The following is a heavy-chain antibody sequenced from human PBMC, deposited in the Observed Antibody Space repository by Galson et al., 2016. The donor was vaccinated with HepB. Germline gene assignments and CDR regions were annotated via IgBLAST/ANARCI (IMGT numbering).Heavy chain of an antibody. J-gene: IGHJ4*02. Sequence: SLRLSCAASGFTFRNAWMSWVRQAPGKGLEWVGRIRSKTDGGTIDDAAPVKGRFSISRDDSKSTVYLQMDSLITEDTGVYYCSTETNCSYGSGSCGDHWGQGTLVTVSS. D-gene: IGHD3-10*01. CDR1: GFTFRNAW. CDR3: STETNCSYGSGSCGDH. V-gene: IGHV3-15*01. CDR2: IRSKTDGGTI.